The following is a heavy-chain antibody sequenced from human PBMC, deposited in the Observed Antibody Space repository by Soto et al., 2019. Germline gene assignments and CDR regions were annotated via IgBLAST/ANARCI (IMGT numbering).Heavy chain of an antibody. J-gene: IGHJ4*02. Sequence: GGSLRLSCVASGFTFSPYSMSWVRQAPGEGLQWVSSITSSNTYINYGDSVKGRFAISRDNAKNSLYLQMNSLRAEDTAVYFCARDTNYYASGSGVDFWGQGTLVTVSS. CDR2: ITSSNTYI. CDR1: GFTFSPYS. V-gene: IGHV3-21*01. D-gene: IGHD3-10*01. CDR3: ARDTNYYASGSGVDF.